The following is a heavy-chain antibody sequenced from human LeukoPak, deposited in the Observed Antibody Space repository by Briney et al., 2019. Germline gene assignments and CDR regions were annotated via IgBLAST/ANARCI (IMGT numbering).Heavy chain of an antibody. CDR2: INI. CDR1: GFTFSSYS. J-gene: IGHJ3*02. V-gene: IGHV3-21*01. Sequence: GGSLRLSCAASGFTFSSYSMNWVRQAPGKGLEWVSSINIYYADSVKGRFTISRDNAKNSLYLQMNSLRAEDTAVYYCASRDEWFGEFAFDIWGQGTMVTVSS. CDR3: ASRDEWFGEFAFDI. D-gene: IGHD3-10*01.